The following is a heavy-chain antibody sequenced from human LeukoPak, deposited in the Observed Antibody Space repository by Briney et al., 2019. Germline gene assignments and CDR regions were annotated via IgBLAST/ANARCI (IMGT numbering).Heavy chain of an antibody. CDR1: GGSISSYY. CDR3: ARMGYYYDSSGYWEYFQH. D-gene: IGHD3-22*01. Sequence: SETLSLTCTVSGGSISSYYWNWIRQPPGKGLEWIGYIYYSGSTNYNPSLKSRVTMSVDTSKNQFSLKLSSVTAADTAVYYCARMGYYYDSSGYWEYFQHWGQGTLVTVSS. V-gene: IGHV4-59*12. CDR2: IYYSGST. J-gene: IGHJ1*01.